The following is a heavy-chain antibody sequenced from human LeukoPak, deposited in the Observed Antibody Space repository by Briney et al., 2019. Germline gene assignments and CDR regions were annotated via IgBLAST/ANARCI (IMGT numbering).Heavy chain of an antibody. V-gene: IGHV3-66*02. J-gene: IGHJ3*02. CDR1: GFTFSSYE. Sequence: GGSLRLSCAASGFTFSSYEMNWVRQAPGKGLEWVSVIYSGGSTYYADSVKGRFTISRDNSKNTLYLQMNSLRAEDTAVYYYARELPQAGVDDAFDIGGQGTMVTVSS. CDR3: ARELPQAGVDDAFDI. D-gene: IGHD3-3*01. CDR2: IYSGGST.